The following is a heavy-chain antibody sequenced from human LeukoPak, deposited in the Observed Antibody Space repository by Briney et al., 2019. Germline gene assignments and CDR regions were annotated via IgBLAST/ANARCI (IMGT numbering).Heavy chain of an antibody. Sequence: SETLSLTCTVSGGSISSSSYYWGWIRQPPGKGLEWIGSIYYSGSTYYNPSLKSRVTISVDTSKNRFSLKLSSVTAADTAVYYCARGDITMVRGVAFDYWGQGTLVTASS. CDR2: IYYSGST. D-gene: IGHD3-10*01. J-gene: IGHJ4*02. CDR3: ARGDITMVRGVAFDY. CDR1: GGSISSSSYY. V-gene: IGHV4-39*07.